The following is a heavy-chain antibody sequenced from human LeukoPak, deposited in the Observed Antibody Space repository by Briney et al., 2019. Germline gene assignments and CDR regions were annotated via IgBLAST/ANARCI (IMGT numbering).Heavy chain of an antibody. CDR2: ISYDGSNK. V-gene: IGHV3-30*18. CDR3: AKGGGGDWGNYYYYGMDV. J-gene: IGHJ6*02. Sequence: PGRSLRLSCAASGFTFSSYGMHWVRQAPGKGLEWVAVISYDGSNKYYADSVKGRFTISRDNSKNTLYLQMNSLRAEDTAVYYCAKGGGGDWGNYYYYGMDVWGQGTTVTVSS. D-gene: IGHD2-21*02. CDR1: GFTFSSYG.